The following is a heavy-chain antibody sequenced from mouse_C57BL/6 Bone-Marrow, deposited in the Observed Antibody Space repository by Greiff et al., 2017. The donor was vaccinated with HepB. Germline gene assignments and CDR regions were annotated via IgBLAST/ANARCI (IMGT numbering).Heavy chain of an antibody. V-gene: IGHV2-2*01. CDR1: GFSLTSYG. CDR2: IGSGGST. CDR3: ARKGRNLYFDV. Sequence: QVQLQQSGPGLVQPSQSLSITCTVSGFSLTSYGVHWVRQSPGKGLEWLGVIGSGGSTDYNAAFISRLSISKDNSKSQVFFKMNSLQADDTAIYYCARKGRNLYFDVWGTGTTVTVSS. J-gene: IGHJ1*03.